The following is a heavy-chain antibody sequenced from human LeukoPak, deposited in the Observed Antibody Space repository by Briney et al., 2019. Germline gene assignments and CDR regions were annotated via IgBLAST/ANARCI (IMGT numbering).Heavy chain of an antibody. CDR2: ISYDGSNK. CDR1: GFTFSSYG. V-gene: IGHV3-30*18. CDR3: AKSGGSGSFSYYGMDV. D-gene: IGHD3-10*01. Sequence: GGSLRLSCAASGFTFSSYGMHWVRQAPGKGLEWVAVISYDGSNKYYADSVKGRFTISRDNSKNTLYLQMNSLRAEDTAVYYCAKSGGSGSFSYYGMDVWGQGTTVTVSS. J-gene: IGHJ6*02.